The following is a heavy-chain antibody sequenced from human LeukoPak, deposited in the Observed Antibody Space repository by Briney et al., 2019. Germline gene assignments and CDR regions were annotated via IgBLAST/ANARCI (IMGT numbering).Heavy chain of an antibody. J-gene: IGHJ4*02. V-gene: IGHV4-4*07. Sequence: SETLSPTCTVSGGSISSYYWSWIRQPAGKGLEWIGRIYTSGSTNYNPSLKSRVTMSVDTSKNQFSLKLSSVTAADTAVYYCARVGLRYSSGWILDYWGQGTLVTVSS. CDR1: GGSISSYY. CDR3: ARVGLRYSSGWILDY. D-gene: IGHD6-19*01. CDR2: IYTSGST.